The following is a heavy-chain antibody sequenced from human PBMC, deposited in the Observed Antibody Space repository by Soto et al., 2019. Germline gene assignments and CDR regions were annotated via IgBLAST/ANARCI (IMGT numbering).Heavy chain of an antibody. CDR1: GYTFTSYA. CDR2: INAGNGNT. CDR3: AREGVTTYYYSNLGV. Sequence: ASVKVSCKASGYTFTSYAMHWVRQAPGQRLEWMGWINAGNGNTKYSQKFQGRVTITRDTSACTAYMELSSLRSEDTAVYYCAREGVTTYYYSNLGVWGQGTKVNVSS. D-gene: IGHD1-26*01. J-gene: IGHJ6*02. V-gene: IGHV1-3*01.